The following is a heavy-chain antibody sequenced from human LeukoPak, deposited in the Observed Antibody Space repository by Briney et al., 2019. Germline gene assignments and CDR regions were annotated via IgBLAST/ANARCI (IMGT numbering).Heavy chain of an antibody. CDR1: GYTFTGYY. V-gene: IGHV1-2*04. J-gene: IGHJ5*02. Sequence: ASVKVSCKASGYTFTGYYMHWVRQASGQGLEWMGWINPNSGGTNYAQKFQGWVTMTRDTSISTAYMELSRLRSDDTAVYYCAREEEDSSGWSTHNWFDPWGQGTLVTVSS. CDR3: AREEEDSSGWSTHNWFDP. CDR2: INPNSGGT. D-gene: IGHD6-19*01.